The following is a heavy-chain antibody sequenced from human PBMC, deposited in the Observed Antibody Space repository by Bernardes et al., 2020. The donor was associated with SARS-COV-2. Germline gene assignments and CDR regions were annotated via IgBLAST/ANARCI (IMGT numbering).Heavy chain of an antibody. CDR2: IHYDDNT. D-gene: IGHD3-10*01. CDR3: AKDRRGVGIIVPGEDY. CDR1: GFSFSDYH. J-gene: IGHJ4*02. Sequence: GWSLRLSCAASGFSFSDYHMTWVRQAPGKGLEWVSAIHYDDNTFYTDSVRGRFIVSRDNSKNMVYLEMNGLRPEDTAVYYCAKDRRGVGIIVPGEDYWGQGTVVIVSS. V-gene: IGHV3-23*01.